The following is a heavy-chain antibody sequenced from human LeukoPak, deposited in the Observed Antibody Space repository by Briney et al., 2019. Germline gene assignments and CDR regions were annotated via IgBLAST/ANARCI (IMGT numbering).Heavy chain of an antibody. J-gene: IGHJ4*02. V-gene: IGHV3-23*01. CDR1: GFTFSSYA. CDR3: AKGRLVGFTPGLNY. D-gene: IGHD1-26*01. Sequence: PGGSLRLSCAASGFTFSSYAMSWVRQAPGKGLEWVSAISDSGGSTYYADSVKGRFTISRDNSKNTLYLQMNTLRADDTAVYYCAKGRLVGFTPGLNYWGQGTLVTVSS. CDR2: ISDSGGST.